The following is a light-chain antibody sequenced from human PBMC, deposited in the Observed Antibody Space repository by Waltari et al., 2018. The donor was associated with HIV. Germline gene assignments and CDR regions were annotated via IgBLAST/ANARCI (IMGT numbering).Light chain of an antibody. Sequence: QSVLTQPPSVSGAPGQRVTISCTGSSSNIGAGYDVHWYQQLPGTAPKLLIYVNRNRPSGVPDLFSGSKAGTSASLAITGLQAEDEADYYCQSYDSSLSAYVVFGGGTKLTVL. V-gene: IGLV1-40*01. CDR3: QSYDSSLSAYVV. CDR1: SSNIGAGYD. CDR2: VNR. J-gene: IGLJ2*01.